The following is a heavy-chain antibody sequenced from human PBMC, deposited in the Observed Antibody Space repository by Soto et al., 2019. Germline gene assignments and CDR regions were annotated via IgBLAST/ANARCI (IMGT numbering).Heavy chain of an antibody. J-gene: IGHJ4*02. Sequence: ASVKVSCKASGYTFTTYDVSWVRQASGQGLEWMGWMNPSNGNTGYAQKFQGRVTMTRNTSISTVYMELSGLRPDDTAVYYCGRGKARSGPLYFDYWGQGSRVTVAS. CDR2: MNPSNGNT. CDR3: GRGKARSGPLYFDY. V-gene: IGHV1-8*02. CDR1: GYTFTTYD.